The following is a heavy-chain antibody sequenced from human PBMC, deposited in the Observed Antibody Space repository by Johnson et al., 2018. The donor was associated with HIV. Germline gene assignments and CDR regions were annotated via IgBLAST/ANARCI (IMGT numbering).Heavy chain of an antibody. J-gene: IGHJ3*02. Sequence: VQLVESGGGVVQPGGSLRLSCAASGFTFSSYDVSWVRQVPGKGLEWVSVINWSGGGTAYADSVKGRFTVSTDSAKNSLYLQMNSLRAEDTAVYYCARVDRSWAFDIWGQGTMVTISS. CDR1: GFTFSSYD. D-gene: IGHD3-16*02. CDR3: ARVDRSWAFDI. V-gene: IGHV3-20*04. CDR2: INWSGGGT.